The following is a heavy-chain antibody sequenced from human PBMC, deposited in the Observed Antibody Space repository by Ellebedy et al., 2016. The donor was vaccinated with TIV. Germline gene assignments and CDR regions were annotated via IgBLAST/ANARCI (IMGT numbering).Heavy chain of an antibody. D-gene: IGHD4-17*01. Sequence: GESLKISCAASGFTFSSYAMSWVRQAPGKGPEWVSAISGGGGTTYYADSVKGRFTISRDNSKSTLYLQMNSLRADDTAVYYCAKLPTVSPGRDWFDPWGQGTLVTVSS. CDR1: GFTFSSYA. CDR2: ISGGGGTT. J-gene: IGHJ5*02. V-gene: IGHV3-23*01. CDR3: AKLPTVSPGRDWFDP.